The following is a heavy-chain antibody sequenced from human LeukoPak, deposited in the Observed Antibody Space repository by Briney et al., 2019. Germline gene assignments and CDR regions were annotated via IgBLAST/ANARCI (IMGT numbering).Heavy chain of an antibody. D-gene: IGHD6-19*01. CDR1: GFTFSSYA. V-gene: IGHV3-23*01. Sequence: GGSLRLSCAASGFTFSSYAMSWVRQAPGKGLEWVSAISGSGGSTYYAGSVKGRFTISRDNSKNTLYLQMNSLRAEDTAVYYCAKGPWSTKAVAVVWGQGTLVTVSS. J-gene: IGHJ4*02. CDR3: AKGPWSTKAVAVV. CDR2: ISGSGGST.